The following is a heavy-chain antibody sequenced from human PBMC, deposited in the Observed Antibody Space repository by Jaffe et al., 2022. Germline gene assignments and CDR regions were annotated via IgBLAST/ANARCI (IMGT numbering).Heavy chain of an antibody. Sequence: EVKLVESGGGSVQPGGSLRLSCVASGIDVSYKQMTWVRQAPGKGLEWVSVMYKDGGRYYADSVKGRFFIARDQLRNTVSLQMNDMRPDDSGVYYCACEPPDNIGLPEGTDVSWGQGTLVSVSS. J-gene: IGHJ4*02. CDR2: MYKDGGR. D-gene: IGHD5-12*01. CDR1: GIDVSYKQ. V-gene: IGHV3-66*02. CDR3: ACEPPDNIGLPEGTDVS.